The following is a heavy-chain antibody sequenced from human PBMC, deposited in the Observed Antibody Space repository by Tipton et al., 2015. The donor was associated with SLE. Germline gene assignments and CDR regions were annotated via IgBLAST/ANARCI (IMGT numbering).Heavy chain of an antibody. CDR3: ARLQFIFGGMDV. CDR1: GFTFSSYE. D-gene: IGHD3-3*01. Sequence: LRLSCAASGFTFSSYEMNWIRQPPGKGLEWIGEITHSGATNYNPSLKSRVTIAPDTSKNQFSLKLTSVTAADTAVYFCARLQFIFGGMDVWGKGTTVTVSS. CDR2: ITHSGAT. V-gene: IGHV4-34*01. J-gene: IGHJ6*04.